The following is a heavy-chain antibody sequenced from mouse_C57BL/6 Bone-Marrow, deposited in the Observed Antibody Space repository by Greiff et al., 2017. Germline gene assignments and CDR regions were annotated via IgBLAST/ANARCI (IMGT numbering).Heavy chain of an antibody. CDR1: GYTFTSYW. D-gene: IGHD2-5*01. J-gene: IGHJ4*01. V-gene: IGHV1-64*01. CDR3: ARPYYSSAVNAMDY. Sequence: QVQLQQPGAELVKPGASVKLSCKASGYTFTSYWMHWVKQRPGQGLEWIGMIHPNSGSTNYNEKFKSKATLTVDKASSTAYMPLSSLTSEDSAVYYCARPYYSSAVNAMDYWGQGTSVTVSS. CDR2: IHPNSGST.